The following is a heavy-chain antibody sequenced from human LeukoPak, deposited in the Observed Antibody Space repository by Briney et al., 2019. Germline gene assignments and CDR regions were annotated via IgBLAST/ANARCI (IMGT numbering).Heavy chain of an antibody. V-gene: IGHV4-59*08. CDR2: IYYSGST. D-gene: IGHD1-26*01. CDR3: ARRSGTYHAFDI. Sequence: SETLSLTCTVSGGSISSYYWSWIRQPPGKGLEWIGYIYYSGSTNYSPSLKSRVTISVDTSKNQFSLKLSSVTAADTAVYYCARRSGTYHAFDIWGQGTMVTVSS. J-gene: IGHJ3*02. CDR1: GGSISSYY.